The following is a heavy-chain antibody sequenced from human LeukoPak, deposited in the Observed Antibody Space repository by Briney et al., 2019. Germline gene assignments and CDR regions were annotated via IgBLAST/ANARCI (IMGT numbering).Heavy chain of an antibody. V-gene: IGHV3-21*01. D-gene: IGHD3-10*01. CDR1: GFTFSSYS. CDR2: ISSSSSSYI. CDR3: ARDGGYYGPGSYFDY. J-gene: IGHJ4*02. Sequence: GGSLRLSCAASGFTFSSYSMNWVRQAPGKGLEWVSSISSSSSSYIYYADSVKGRFTISRDNAKNSLYLQMNSLRAEDTAVYYCARDGGYYGPGSYFDYWGQGTLVTVSS.